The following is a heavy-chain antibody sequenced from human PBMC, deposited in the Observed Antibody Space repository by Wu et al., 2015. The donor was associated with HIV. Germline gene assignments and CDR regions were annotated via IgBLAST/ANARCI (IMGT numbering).Heavy chain of an antibody. V-gene: IGHV1-69*05. Sequence: QVQLVQSGAEVKKPGSSVKVSCKASGGTFSSYAISWVRQAPGQGLEWMGGIIPIFGTANYAQKFQGRVTITTDESTSTAYMELSSLRSEDTAVYYCARVYCGGDCYSFAEYFQHVGPGPPWSTVSS. CDR2: IIPIFGTA. CDR1: GGTFSSYA. J-gene: IGHJ1*01. CDR3: ARVYCGGDCYSFAEYFQH. D-gene: IGHD2-21*01.